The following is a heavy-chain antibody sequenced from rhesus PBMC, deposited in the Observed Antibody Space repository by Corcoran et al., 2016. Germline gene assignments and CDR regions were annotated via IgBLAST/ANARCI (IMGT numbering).Heavy chain of an antibody. V-gene: IGHV1-111*02. J-gene: IGHJ4*01. Sequence: EVQLVQSGAEVKKPGASVKISCKASGYTFTDYYVHWVRQAPGKGLEWMGRVDPEDGEAIHAQKFQARVTITAKTSTDTAYMELSRLRSEDTAVDYCARGYCIGSDCYAYFDYWGQGVLVTVSS. CDR2: VDPEDGEA. CDR3: ARGYCIGSDCYAYFDY. D-gene: IGHD2-21*01. CDR1: GYTFTDYY.